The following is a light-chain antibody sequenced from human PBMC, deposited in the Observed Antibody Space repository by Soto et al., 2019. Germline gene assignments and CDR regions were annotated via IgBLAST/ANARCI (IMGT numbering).Light chain of an antibody. CDR2: DSS. V-gene: IGKV3-11*01. Sequence: EIVLTQSPATLSLSPGERATLSCRASQSVSSYLAWYQQKPGQAPSLLIYDSSNRATGIPARFSGSGSGTDFTLTISSIEPEDFAVYDCQQRSDWPTFGPGTKVDIK. CDR1: QSVSSY. J-gene: IGKJ3*01. CDR3: QQRSDWPT.